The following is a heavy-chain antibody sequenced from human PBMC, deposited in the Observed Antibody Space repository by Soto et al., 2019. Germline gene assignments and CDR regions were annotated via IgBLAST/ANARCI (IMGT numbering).Heavy chain of an antibody. Sequence: PSETLSLTCTVSGGSVSSGSYYWSWIRQPPGKGLEWIGYIYYSGSTNYNPSLKSRVTISVDTSKNQFSLKLSSVTAADTAVYYCAREEVPAAMSYFDYWGQGTLVTVSS. V-gene: IGHV4-61*01. CDR3: AREEVPAAMSYFDY. J-gene: IGHJ4*02. CDR1: GGSVSSGSYY. D-gene: IGHD2-2*01. CDR2: IYYSGST.